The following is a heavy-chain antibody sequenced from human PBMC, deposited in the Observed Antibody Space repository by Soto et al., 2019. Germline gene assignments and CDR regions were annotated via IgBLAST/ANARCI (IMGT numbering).Heavy chain of an antibody. Sequence: QVQLVQSGAEVKKPGASVKVSCKASGYTFTSYDINWVRQATGQGLAWMGWMNPNSGNTGYAQRSPGRATMNRNTSLRTAYMEMSSLRREDASVYYCAGGLPHDYWGQGPLVAVST. CDR2: MNPNSGNT. J-gene: IGHJ4*02. CDR3: AGGLPHDY. V-gene: IGHV1-8*01. CDR1: GYTFTSYD.